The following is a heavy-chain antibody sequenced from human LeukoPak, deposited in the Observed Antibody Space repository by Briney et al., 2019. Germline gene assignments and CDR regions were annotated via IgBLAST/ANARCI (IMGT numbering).Heavy chain of an antibody. V-gene: IGHV3-48*03. J-gene: IGHJ4*02. CDR3: ARDGIQLWLGGLDYFDY. CDR1: GFTSSSYE. CDR2: ISSSGSTI. D-gene: IGHD5-18*01. Sequence: PGGSLRLSCAASGFTSSSYEMNWVRQAPGKGLEWVSYISSSGSTIYYADSVKGRFTISRDNAKNSLYLQMNSLRAEDTAVYYCARDGIQLWLGGLDYFDYWGQGTLVTVSS.